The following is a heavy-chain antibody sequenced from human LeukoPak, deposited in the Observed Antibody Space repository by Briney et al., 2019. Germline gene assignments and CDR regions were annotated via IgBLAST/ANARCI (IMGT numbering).Heavy chain of an antibody. D-gene: IGHD6-6*01. CDR3: ARDLTRSARYDFDF. CDR1: GFTFSSYG. V-gene: IGHV3-30*03. Sequence: GRSLRLSCAASGFTFSSYGMHWVRQAPGKGLEWVAVISYDGSNKYYADSVKGRFTISRDNSKNTVYLQMDSLRTEDTAIYYCARDLTRSARYDFDFWGPGTLVTVSS. CDR2: ISYDGSNK. J-gene: IGHJ4*02.